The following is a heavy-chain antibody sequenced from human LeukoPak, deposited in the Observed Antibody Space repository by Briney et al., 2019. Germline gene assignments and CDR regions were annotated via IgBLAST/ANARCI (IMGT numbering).Heavy chain of an antibody. D-gene: IGHD1-14*01. Sequence: ASVKVSCKASGYTFTNYAMNWVRQAPGQGLECMGWINTNTGNPTYAQGYTGRFVFSLDISVSTSYLQITSLKAEDTAVYYCARATAGAFDYWGQGTLVTVSS. CDR1: GYTFTNYA. CDR2: INTNTGNP. CDR3: ARATAGAFDY. V-gene: IGHV7-4-1*02. J-gene: IGHJ4*02.